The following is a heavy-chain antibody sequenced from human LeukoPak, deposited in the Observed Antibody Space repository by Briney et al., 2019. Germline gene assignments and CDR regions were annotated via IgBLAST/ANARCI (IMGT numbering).Heavy chain of an antibody. CDR2: IYTSGST. D-gene: IGHD3-3*01. CDR1: GGSISSCY. V-gene: IGHV4-4*07. CDR3: ARAETYYDFSFDY. J-gene: IGHJ4*02. Sequence: PSETLSLTCTVSGGSISSCYWSWIRQHAGKGLEWIGRIYTSGSTNYNPSLKSRVTMSVDTSKNQFSLKLSSVTAADTAVYYCARAETYYDFSFDYWGQGTLVTVSS.